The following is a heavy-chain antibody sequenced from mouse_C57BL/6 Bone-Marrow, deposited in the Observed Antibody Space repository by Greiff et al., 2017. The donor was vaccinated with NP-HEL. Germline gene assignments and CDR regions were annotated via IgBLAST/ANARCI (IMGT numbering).Heavy chain of an antibody. Sequence: QVQLQQPGAELVKPGASVKLSCKASGYTFTSYWMQWVKQRPGQGLEWIGEIDPSDSYTNYTQKFKGKATLTVDTSSSTAYMQLSSLTSEDSAVYYCARSRAYWGQGTLVTVSA. CDR1: GYTFTSYW. J-gene: IGHJ3*01. V-gene: IGHV1-50*01. D-gene: IGHD1-1*01. CDR3: ARSRAY. CDR2: IDPSDSYT.